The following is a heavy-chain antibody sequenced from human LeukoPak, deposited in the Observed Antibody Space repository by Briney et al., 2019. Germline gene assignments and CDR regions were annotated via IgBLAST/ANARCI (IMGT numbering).Heavy chain of an antibody. V-gene: IGHV1-69*13. CDR2: IIPIFGTA. CDR1: GGTFSSYA. Sequence: ASVKVSCKASGGTFSSYAISWVRQAPGQGLEWMGGIIPIFGTANYAQKFQGRVTITADESTSTAYMELSSLRSEDTAVYYCARGFGVSSGGYFDYWGQGTLVPSPQ. CDR3: ARGFGVSSGGYFDY. D-gene: IGHD2-8*01. J-gene: IGHJ4*02.